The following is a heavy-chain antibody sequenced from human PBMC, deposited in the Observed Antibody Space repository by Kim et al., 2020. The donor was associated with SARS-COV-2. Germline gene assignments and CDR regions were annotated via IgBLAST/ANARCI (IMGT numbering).Heavy chain of an antibody. CDR3: AKDMRRQGWLVRYYYYYGMDV. V-gene: IGHV3-9*01. D-gene: IGHD6-19*01. Sequence: GGSLRLSCAASGFTFDDYAMHWVRQAPGKGLEWVSGISWNSGSIGYADSVKGRFTISRDNAKNSLYLQMNSLRAEDTALYYCAKDMRRQGWLVRYYYYYGMDVWGQGTTVTVSS. CDR2: ISWNSGSI. J-gene: IGHJ6*02. CDR1: GFTFDDYA.